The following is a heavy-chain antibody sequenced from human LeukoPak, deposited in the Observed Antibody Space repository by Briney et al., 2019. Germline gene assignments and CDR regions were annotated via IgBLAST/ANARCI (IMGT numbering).Heavy chain of an antibody. V-gene: IGHV3-9*01. Sequence: GGSLRLSCAASGFTFDDYAMHWVRQAPGKGLEWVSGISWNSGSIGYADSVKGRFTISRDNAKNSLYLQMSSLRAEDTALYYCAKGTSSGWYLIAFDIWGQGTMVTVSS. CDR1: GFTFDDYA. CDR2: ISWNSGSI. CDR3: AKGTSSGWYLIAFDI. J-gene: IGHJ3*02. D-gene: IGHD6-19*01.